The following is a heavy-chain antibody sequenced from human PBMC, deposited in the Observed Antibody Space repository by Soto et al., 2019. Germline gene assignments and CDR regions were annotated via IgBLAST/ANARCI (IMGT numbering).Heavy chain of an antibody. J-gene: IGHJ6*02. CDR3: ASAGNANYYYYGMDV. CDR1: GVTFSSYA. V-gene: IGHV3-23*01. Sequence: GGSLKLGCAASGVTFSSYAMIWVRQAPGKGLEWVSAISGSGGSTYYADSVKGRFTISRDNSKNTLYLQMNSLRAEDTAVYYCASAGNANYYYYGMDVWGQGTTVTVPS. D-gene: IGHD6-13*01. CDR2: ISGSGGST.